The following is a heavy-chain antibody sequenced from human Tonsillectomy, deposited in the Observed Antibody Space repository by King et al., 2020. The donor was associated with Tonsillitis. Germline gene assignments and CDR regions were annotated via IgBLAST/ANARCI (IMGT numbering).Heavy chain of an antibody. J-gene: IGHJ4*02. CDR1: GYTFTDYF. CDR3: AREDYSESNGYDEQFDY. Sequence: QLVQSGAEVKKPGASVKVSCKASGYTFTDYFMHWVRQAPGQGLEWMGWINPNRGGPNYAQKFQGRLTMTRDKSVRTAYMELSRLRYDDTAVFYFAREDYSESNGYDEQFDYWGQGTLVTVSS. CDR2: INPNRGGP. V-gene: IGHV1-2*02. D-gene: IGHD3-22*01.